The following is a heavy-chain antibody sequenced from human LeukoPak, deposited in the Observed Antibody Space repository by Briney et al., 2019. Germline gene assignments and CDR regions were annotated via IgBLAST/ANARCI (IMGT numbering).Heavy chain of an antibody. D-gene: IGHD6-19*01. CDR3: AKAGSGWYAPY. CDR1: GFTFSSYA. V-gene: IGHV3-23*01. J-gene: IGHJ4*02. Sequence: GGSLRLSCAASGFTFSSYAMSWVRQAPGKGLEWVSAISASGVSTYYADSVKGRFTISRDNSKNTLYLQMNSLRAEDTAVYCCAKAGSGWYAPYWGQGTLVTVS. CDR2: ISASGVST.